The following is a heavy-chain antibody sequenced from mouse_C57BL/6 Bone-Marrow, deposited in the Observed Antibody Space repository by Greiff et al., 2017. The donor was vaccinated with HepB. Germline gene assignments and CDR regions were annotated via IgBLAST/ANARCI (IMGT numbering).Heavy chain of an antibody. CDR2: INPSTGGT. CDR3: ARNLPWYFDV. Sequence: EVQLVESGPELVKPGASVKISCKASGYSFTGYYMNWVKQSPEKSLEWIGEINPSTGGTTYNQKFKAKATLTVDKSSSTAYMQLKSLTSEDSAVYYCARNLPWYFDVWGTGTTVTVSS. J-gene: IGHJ1*03. CDR1: GYSFTGYY. V-gene: IGHV1-42*01.